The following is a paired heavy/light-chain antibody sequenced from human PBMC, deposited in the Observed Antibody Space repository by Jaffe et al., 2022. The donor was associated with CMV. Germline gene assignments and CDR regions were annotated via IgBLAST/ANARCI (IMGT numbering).Heavy chain of an antibody. CDR3: ARRKIDAFDI. V-gene: IGHV3-11*06. J-gene: IGHJ3*02. CDR1: GFAFSDYF. CDR2: ISPTSSYI. Sequence: QVQLVESGGGLVKPGGSLRLSCAASGFAFSDYFMVWIRQSPEKGLQWLSYISPTSSYITYTDSVKGRFTISRDNAKNSLYLQMNSLRADDTAVYYCARRKIDAFDIWGQGTTVTVSS.
Light chain of an antibody. J-gene: IGKJ2*01. CDR2: DAS. CDR3: QHYDDVPYT. V-gene: IGKV1-33*01. Sequence: DIQMTQSPSSLSASVGDRVTITCQASQDINTYLNWYQQKPGKAPNLLIYDASNLETGVPSRFSGRGSGTYFTLAISSLQPEDIGTYYCQHYDDVPYTFGQGTKLELK. CDR1: QDINTY.